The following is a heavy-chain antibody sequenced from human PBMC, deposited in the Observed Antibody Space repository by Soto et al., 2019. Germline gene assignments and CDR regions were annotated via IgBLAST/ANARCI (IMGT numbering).Heavy chain of an antibody. J-gene: IGHJ4*02. CDR2: INGGGTSI. Sequence: GCLRLSCAASGFTVTNYEMSWVRQAPGKGLEWVSYINGGGTSIKYADSVKGRFTMSRDNARNSLYLQMNSLRDEDTAVYYCARENYGDAFDFWGQGTLVTVSS. D-gene: IGHD4-17*01. CDR1: GFTVTNYE. CDR3: ARENYGDAFDF. V-gene: IGHV3-48*03.